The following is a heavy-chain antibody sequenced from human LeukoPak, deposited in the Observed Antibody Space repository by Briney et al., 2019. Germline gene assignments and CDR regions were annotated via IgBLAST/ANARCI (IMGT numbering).Heavy chain of an antibody. V-gene: IGHV4-39*07. J-gene: IGHJ3*02. CDR3: AREYDYVWGSYRSGVAFDI. CDR2: IYYSGDT. D-gene: IGHD3-16*02. Sequence: SDTLSLICSVSDDSISSSSYYWGWIRQPPGKGLEWIGSIYYSGDTYYKPSLKSRVTISVDTSKNQFSLKLSSVTAADTAVYYCAREYDYVWGSYRSGVAFDIWGQGTMVTVSS. CDR1: DDSISSSSYY.